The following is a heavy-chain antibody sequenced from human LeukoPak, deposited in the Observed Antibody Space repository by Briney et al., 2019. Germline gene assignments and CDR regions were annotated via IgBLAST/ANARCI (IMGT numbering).Heavy chain of an antibody. CDR1: GFTFSSYG. CDR2: ISYDGSNK. V-gene: IGHV3-30*18. D-gene: IGHD4-11*01. CDR3: AKILPDTVTADY. Sequence: GRSLRRSCAASGFTFSSYGMYWVRQAPGKGLEWVAVISYDGSNKYYADSVKGRFTISRDNSKNTLYLQMNSLRAEDTAVYYCAKILPDTVTADYWGQGTLVTVSS. J-gene: IGHJ4*02.